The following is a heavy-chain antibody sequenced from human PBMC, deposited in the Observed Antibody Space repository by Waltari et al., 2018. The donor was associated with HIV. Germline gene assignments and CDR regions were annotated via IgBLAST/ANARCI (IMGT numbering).Heavy chain of an antibody. CDR1: GFSFSDYW. J-gene: IGHJ6*02. Sequence: LVQSGGGLVQPGGSLRLSCAASGFSFSDYWMHWVRQSPWKGLEWFSRINSDGGDATYADSVKVRFTVSRDNAKNTLFLEMSSLRVEDTAVYYCARDDYDFWSGPRRDKNYGMDVWGQGTAVTVSS. CDR2: INSDGGDA. D-gene: IGHD3-3*01. CDR3: ARDDYDFWSGPRRDKNYGMDV. V-gene: IGHV3-74*01.